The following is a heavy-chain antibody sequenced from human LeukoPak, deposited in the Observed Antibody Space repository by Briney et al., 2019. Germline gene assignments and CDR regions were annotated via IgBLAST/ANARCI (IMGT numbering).Heavy chain of an antibody. CDR1: GYTFTAYF. CDR2: MHPNSGGT. CDR3: ARSSGGGNYLRSDFDY. J-gene: IGHJ4*02. Sequence: ASVMVSCKASGYTFTAYFIHWVRQAPGQGLEWMGWMHPNSGGTNYAQRFQGRVTMTRDTSINTAYMELTRLRSDDTAVYYCARSSGGGNYLRSDFDYWGQGTLVAVSS. V-gene: IGHV1-2*02. D-gene: IGHD1-26*01.